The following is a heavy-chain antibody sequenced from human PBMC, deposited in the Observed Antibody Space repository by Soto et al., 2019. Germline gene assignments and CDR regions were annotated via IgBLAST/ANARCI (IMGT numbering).Heavy chain of an antibody. J-gene: IGHJ6*03. D-gene: IGHD3-3*01. Sequence: GESLKISCKGSGYSFTSYWIGWVRQMPGKGLEWMGIIYPGDSDTRYSPSFQGQVTISADKSISTAYLQWSSLRAEDTAVYYCARGTVAYYDFWSGPPGYYYYMDVWGKGTTVTVSS. V-gene: IGHV5-51*01. CDR1: GYSFTSYW. CDR2: IYPGDSDT. CDR3: ARGTVAYYDFWSGPPGYYYYMDV.